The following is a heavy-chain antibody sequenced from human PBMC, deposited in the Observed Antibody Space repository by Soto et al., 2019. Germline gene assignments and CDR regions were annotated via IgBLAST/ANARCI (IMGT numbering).Heavy chain of an antibody. CDR2: IDYYGST. D-gene: IGHD3-10*01. J-gene: IGHJ5*02. CDR1: GSPISSYY. CDR3: ARLSGPPGLLWFGELSSVFLGNNWFDP. V-gene: IGHV4-59*12. Sequence: PSDPLSLTYNCSGSPISSYYWSWMRQPPGERLKCIGYIDYYGSTNYNPSLKSRVTISVDRSKNQFSLKLSSVTAADTAVYYCARLSGPPGLLWFGELSSVFLGNNWFDPWGQG.